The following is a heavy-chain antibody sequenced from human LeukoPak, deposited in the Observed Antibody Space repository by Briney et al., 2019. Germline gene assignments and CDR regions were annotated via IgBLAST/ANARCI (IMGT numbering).Heavy chain of an antibody. CDR2: IYPGDSDT. CDR3: ARLTGTTPADY. J-gene: IGHJ4*02. D-gene: IGHD1-20*01. CDR1: GYSFTNYW. V-gene: IGHV5-51*01. Sequence: PGESLKISRKGSGYSFTNYWIGWVRQMPGKGLEWMGIIYPGDSDTRYSPSFQGQVTISVDKSITTAYLQWSSLKASDTAMFFCARLTGTTPADYWGQGTLVTVSS.